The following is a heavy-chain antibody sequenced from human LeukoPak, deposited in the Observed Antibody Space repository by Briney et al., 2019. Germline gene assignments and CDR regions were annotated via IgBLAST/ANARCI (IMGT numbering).Heavy chain of an antibody. Sequence: SSETLSLTRTVSGGTIRSYYWSWIRQPPGKGLEWIGNIYYSGSTNVHPSLKSRVTISVDTSKNQLSLDLSSVTTADTAVYYCARDLGGNPWYFDYWGQGILVTVSS. CDR2: IYYSGST. CDR1: GGTIRSYY. V-gene: IGHV4-59*01. CDR3: ARDLGGNPWYFDY. D-gene: IGHD1-14*01. J-gene: IGHJ4*02.